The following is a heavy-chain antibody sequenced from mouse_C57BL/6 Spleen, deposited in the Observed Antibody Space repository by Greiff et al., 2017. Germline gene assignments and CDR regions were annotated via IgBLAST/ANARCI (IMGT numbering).Heavy chain of an antibody. CDR3: ARSDGYNSFDY. Sequence: EVQLVESGPVLVKPGASVKMSCKASGYTFTDYYMNWVKQSHGKSLEWIGVINPYNGGTSYNQKFKGKATLTVDKSSSTAYMELNSLTSEDSAVYYCARSDGYNSFDYWGQGTTLTVSS. CDR1: GYTFTDYY. CDR2: INPYNGGT. V-gene: IGHV1-19*01. D-gene: IGHD2-3*01. J-gene: IGHJ2*01.